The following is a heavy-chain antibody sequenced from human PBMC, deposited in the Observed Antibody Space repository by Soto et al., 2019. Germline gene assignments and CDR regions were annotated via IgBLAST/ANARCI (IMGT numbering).Heavy chain of an antibody. CDR2: IDHSGSF. D-gene: IGHD5-18*01. J-gene: IGHJ6*02. CDR3: ARGGGHHGYGISYFHGLDV. Sequence: SWTLSLTSAVYGGCFSVYYWTWFRQPPGNGLEWIGEIDHSGSFNFNPSLESRVAMSIDTSKNQFSLKVTSVTAADSAVYYCARGGGHHGYGISYFHGLDVWGQGTTVTVSS. V-gene: IGHV4-34*01. CDR1: GGCFSVYY.